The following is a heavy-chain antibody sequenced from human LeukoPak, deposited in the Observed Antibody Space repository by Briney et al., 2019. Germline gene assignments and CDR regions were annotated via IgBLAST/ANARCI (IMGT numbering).Heavy chain of an antibody. CDR1: GYTFTSYD. D-gene: IGHD3-3*01. Sequence: ASVKVSCKASGYTFTSYDINWVRQATGQGLEWMGWMNPNSGNTGYAQKFQGRVTMTRNTSISTAYMELSSLRSEDTAVYYCARVLRFLESYYYYYMDVWGKGTTVTVSS. CDR3: ARVLRFLESYYYYYMDV. J-gene: IGHJ6*03. V-gene: IGHV1-8*01. CDR2: MNPNSGNT.